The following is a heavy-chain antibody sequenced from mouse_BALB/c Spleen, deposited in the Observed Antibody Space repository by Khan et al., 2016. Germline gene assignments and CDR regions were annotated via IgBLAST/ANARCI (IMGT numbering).Heavy chain of an antibody. D-gene: IGHD1-1*01. Sequence: VQLKQSGPDLVKPSQSLSLTCTVTGYSITSGYSWHWIRQFPGNKLEWMGYIYYNGSTNYNPSLKSRISITRDTSKNQFFLQLNSVTAEDTATYYCARSGDYGSRGVMDYWGQGTSVTVSS. CDR2: IYYNGST. V-gene: IGHV3-1*02. CDR3: ARSGDYGSRGVMDY. CDR1: GYSITSGYS. J-gene: IGHJ4*01.